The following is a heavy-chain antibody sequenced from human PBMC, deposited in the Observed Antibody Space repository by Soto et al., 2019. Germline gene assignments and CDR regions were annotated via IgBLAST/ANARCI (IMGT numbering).Heavy chain of an antibody. J-gene: IGHJ4*02. D-gene: IGHD3-16*02. V-gene: IGHV3-23*01. CDR3: AKVPDPFGGVIVYYFDY. Sequence: GGSLRLSCAASGFTFSSYAMSWVRQAPGKGLEWVSAISGSGGSTYYADSVKGRFTISRDNSKNTLYLQMNSLRAEDTAVYYCAKVPDPFGGVIVYYFDYWGQGTLVTVSS. CDR1: GFTFSSYA. CDR2: ISGSGGST.